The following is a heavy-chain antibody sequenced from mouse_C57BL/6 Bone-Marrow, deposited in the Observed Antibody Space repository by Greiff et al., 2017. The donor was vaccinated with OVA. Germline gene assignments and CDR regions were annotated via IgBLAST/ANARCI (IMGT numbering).Heavy chain of an antibody. D-gene: IGHD6-1*01. CDR3: ARGGSWDWFAY. CDR2: IDPSDSET. Sequence: VQLQQPGAELVRPGSSVKLSCKASGYTFTSYWMHWVKQRPIQGLEWIGNIDPSDSETHYNQKFKDKATLTVDKSSSTAYMQLSSLTSEDSAVYYCARGGSWDWFAYWGQGTLVTVSA. J-gene: IGHJ3*01. CDR1: GYTFTSYW. V-gene: IGHV1-52*01.